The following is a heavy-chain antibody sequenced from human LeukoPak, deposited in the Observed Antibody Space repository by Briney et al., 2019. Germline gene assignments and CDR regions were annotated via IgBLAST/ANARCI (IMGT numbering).Heavy chain of an antibody. CDR1: GFTVSSNC. CDR2: IYSGGST. CDR3: ARRSYGYFFDY. V-gene: IGHV3-53*01. J-gene: IGHJ4*02. Sequence: GGSLRLSCAASGFTVSSNCMSWVRQAPGKGLEWVSVIYSGGSTYYADSVKGRFTISRDNSKNTLYLQMNSLRAEDTAVYYCARRSYGYFFDYWGQGTLVTVSS. D-gene: IGHD5-18*01.